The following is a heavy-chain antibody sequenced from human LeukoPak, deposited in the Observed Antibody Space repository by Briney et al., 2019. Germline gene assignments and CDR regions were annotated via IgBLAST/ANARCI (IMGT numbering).Heavy chain of an antibody. CDR3: ARVTRRRDGYNYGDY. V-gene: IGHV3-48*03. Sequence: GGALRLSCAASGFTFSSYEMNWVRQAPGKGLEWVSYMSRSGSTIYYADSVKGRFTISRDNAKNSLYLQMNSLRAEDTAVYYCARVTRRRDGYNYGDYWGQGTLVTVSS. D-gene: IGHD5-24*01. J-gene: IGHJ4*02. CDR2: MSRSGSTI. CDR1: GFTFSSYE.